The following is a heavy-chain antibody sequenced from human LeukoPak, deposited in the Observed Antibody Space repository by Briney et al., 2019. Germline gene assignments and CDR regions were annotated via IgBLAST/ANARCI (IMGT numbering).Heavy chain of an antibody. V-gene: IGHV3-9*01. CDR2: ISWNSGSI. CDR3: AKDDDSSGEKGFDY. CDR1: GFTFGDYA. D-gene: IGHD3-22*01. Sequence: PGGSLRLSCTASGFTFGDYAMHWVRQAPGKGLEWVSGISWNSGSIGYADSVKGRFTISRDNAKNSLYLQMNSLRAEDTALYYCAKDDDSSGEKGFDYWGQGTLVTVSS. J-gene: IGHJ4*02.